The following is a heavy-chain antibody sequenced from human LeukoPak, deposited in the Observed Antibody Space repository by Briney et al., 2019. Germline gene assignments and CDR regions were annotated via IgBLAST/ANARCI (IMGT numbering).Heavy chain of an antibody. Sequence: PGGSLRLSCAASGFTFSSYSMNWVRQAPGKGLERVSYISSSSSTIYYADSVKGRFTISRDNAKNSLYLQMNSLRAEDTAVYYCAREDGDYVYDAFDIWGQGTMVTVSS. CDR2: ISSSSSTI. CDR1: GFTFSSYS. CDR3: AREDGDYVYDAFDI. D-gene: IGHD4-17*01. V-gene: IGHV3-48*01. J-gene: IGHJ3*02.